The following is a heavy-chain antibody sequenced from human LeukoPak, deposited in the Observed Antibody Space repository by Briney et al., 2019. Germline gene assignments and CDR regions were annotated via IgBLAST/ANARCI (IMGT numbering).Heavy chain of an antibody. CDR2: IYYSGST. Sequence: PSQTLSLTCTVSGGSISSGGYYWSWIRQHPGKGLEWIGYIYYSGSTYYNPSLESRVTISVDTSKNQFSLKLSSVTAADTAVYYCARAPRELDWFDPWGQGTLVTVSS. V-gene: IGHV4-31*03. J-gene: IGHJ5*02. CDR3: ARAPRELDWFDP. CDR1: GGSISSGGYY. D-gene: IGHD3-16*01.